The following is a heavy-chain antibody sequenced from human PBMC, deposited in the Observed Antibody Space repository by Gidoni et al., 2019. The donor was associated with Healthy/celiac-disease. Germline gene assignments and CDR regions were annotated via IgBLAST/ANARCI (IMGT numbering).Heavy chain of an antibody. CDR3: TLSRYSSSWSPFDY. V-gene: IGHV3-15*07. CDR2: IKSKTDGGTT. D-gene: IGHD6-13*01. J-gene: IGHJ4*02. Sequence: VQLVEYGGGLVKPGGSLRLSCAASGFTFRNAWMNWVRQAPGKGLEWVGRIKSKTDGGTTDYAAPVKGRFTISRDDSKNTLYLQMNSLKTEDTAVYYCTLSRYSSSWSPFDYWGQGTLVTVSS. CDR1: GFTFRNAW.